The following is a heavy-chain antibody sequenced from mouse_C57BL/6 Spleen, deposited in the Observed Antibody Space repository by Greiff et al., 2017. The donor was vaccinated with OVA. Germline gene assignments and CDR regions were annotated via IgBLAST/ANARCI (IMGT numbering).Heavy chain of an antibody. CDR1: GYTFTDYE. J-gene: IGHJ2*01. CDR2: IDPETGGT. D-gene: IGHD2-4*01. V-gene: IGHV1-15*01. CDR3: TRDRSYDYDPVYFDY. Sequence: QVQLQQSGAELVRPGASVTLSCKASGYTFTDYEMHWVKQTPVHGLEWIGAIDPETGGTAYNQKFKGKAILTADKSSSTAYMALRSLTSEDSAVYYCTRDRSYDYDPVYFDYWGQGTTLTVSS.